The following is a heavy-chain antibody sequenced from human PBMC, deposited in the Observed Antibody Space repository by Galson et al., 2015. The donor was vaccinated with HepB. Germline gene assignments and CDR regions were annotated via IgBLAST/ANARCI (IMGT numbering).Heavy chain of an antibody. CDR3: AKVPHEYGDYVDYFDY. CDR2: ISGSGGST. Sequence: SLRLSCAASGFTFSSYAMSWVRQAPGKGLEWVSAISGSGGSTYYADSVKGRFTISRDNSKNTLYLQMNSLRAEDTAVYYCAKVPHEYGDYVDYFDYWGQGTLVTVSS. CDR1: GFTFSSYA. V-gene: IGHV3-23*01. D-gene: IGHD4-17*01. J-gene: IGHJ4*02.